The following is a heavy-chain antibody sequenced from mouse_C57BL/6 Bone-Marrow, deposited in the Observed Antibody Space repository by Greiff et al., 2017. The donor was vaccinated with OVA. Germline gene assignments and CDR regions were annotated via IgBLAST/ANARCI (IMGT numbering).Heavy chain of an antibody. D-gene: IGHD2-5*01. Sequence: EVKLMESGAELVRPGASVKLSCTASGFNIKDDYMHWVKQRPEQGLEWIGWIDPENGDTEYASKFQGKATITADTSSNTAYLQLSSLTSEDTAVYYCTTYSNYRMDYWGQGTSVTASS. CDR2: IDPENGDT. CDR3: TTYSNYRMDY. V-gene: IGHV14-4*01. J-gene: IGHJ4*01. CDR1: GFNIKDDY.